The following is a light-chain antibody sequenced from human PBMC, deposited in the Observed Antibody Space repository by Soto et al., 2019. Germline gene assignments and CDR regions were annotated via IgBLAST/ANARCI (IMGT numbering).Light chain of an antibody. CDR2: AVT. Sequence: QSVLTQPPSASGSPGQSVAISCTGTSSDVGGQNYVSWYQQHPGKAPKLIIYAVTERPSGVPDRFSGSKSGNTASLTISGLQAEDEADYYCSSYTVTSVTLYVFGTGTKVTVL. CDR1: SSDVGGQNY. CDR3: SSYTVTSVTLYV. J-gene: IGLJ1*01. V-gene: IGLV2-8*01.